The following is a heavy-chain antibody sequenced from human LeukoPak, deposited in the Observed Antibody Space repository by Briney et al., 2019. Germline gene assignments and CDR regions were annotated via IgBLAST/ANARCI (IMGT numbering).Heavy chain of an antibody. J-gene: IGHJ1*01. CDR2: IYYSGST. CDR1: GGSISSSSYY. V-gene: IGHV4-39*01. CDR3: ARLIQWLVLF. D-gene: IGHD6-19*01. Sequence: PSETLSLTCTVSGGSISSSSYYWGWIRQPPGKGLEWIGSIYYSGSTYYNPSLKSRVTISVDTSKNQFSLKLSSVTAADTAVYYCARLIQWLVLFWGQGTLVTVSS.